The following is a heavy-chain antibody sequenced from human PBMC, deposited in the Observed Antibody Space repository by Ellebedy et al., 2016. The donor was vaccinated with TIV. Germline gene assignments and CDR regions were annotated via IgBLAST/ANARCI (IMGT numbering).Heavy chain of an antibody. CDR1: GGSISSYY. Sequence: SETLSLXXTVSGGSISSYYWSWIRQPARKGLEWIGRIYTSGSTNYNPSLKSRVTMSVDTSKNQFSLKLSSVTAADTAVYYCASPERGSYSDAFDIWGQGTMVTVSS. J-gene: IGHJ3*02. CDR2: IYTSGST. D-gene: IGHD1-26*01. CDR3: ASPERGSYSDAFDI. V-gene: IGHV4-4*07.